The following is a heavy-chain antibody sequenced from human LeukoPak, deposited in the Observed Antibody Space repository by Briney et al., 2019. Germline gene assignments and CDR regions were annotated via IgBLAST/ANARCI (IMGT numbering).Heavy chain of an antibody. CDR2: MNPNSGNT. CDR1: GYTFTSYD. D-gene: IGHD3-10*01. Sequence: ASVKVSCKASGYTFTSYDINWVRQATGQGLEWMGWMNPNSGNTGYAQKFQGRVTITRNTSISTAYMELSSLRSDDTAVYYCARITMVRGVIFEWYFDLWGRGTLVTVSS. CDR3: ARITMVRGVIFEWYFDL. J-gene: IGHJ2*01. V-gene: IGHV1-8*03.